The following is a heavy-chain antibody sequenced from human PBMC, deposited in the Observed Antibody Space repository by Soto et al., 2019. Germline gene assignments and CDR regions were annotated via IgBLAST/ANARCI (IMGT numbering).Heavy chain of an antibody. CDR2: ISYDGSNK. CDR1: GFTFSSYA. CDR3: ARDRAASSWYLYSQATFDY. D-gene: IGHD6-13*01. V-gene: IGHV3-30-3*01. J-gene: IGHJ4*02. Sequence: GGSLRLSCAASGFTFSSYAMHWVRQAPGKGLGWVAVISYDGSNKYYADSVKGRFTISRDNSKNTLYLQMNSLRAEDTAVYYCARDRAASSWYLYSQATFDYWGQGT.